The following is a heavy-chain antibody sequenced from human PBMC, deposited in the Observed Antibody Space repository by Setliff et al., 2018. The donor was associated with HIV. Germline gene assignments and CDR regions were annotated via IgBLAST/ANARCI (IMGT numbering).Heavy chain of an antibody. CDR1: GFTFSGYA. Sequence: GESLRLSCAASGFTFSGYAMSWVRQAPGKGLEWVSAISGSGGSTYYADSVKGRFTISRDNSKNTLYLQMNSPRAEDTAVYYCAKDRYSSGWEAFDYWGQGTLVTVSS. V-gene: IGHV3-23*01. CDR2: ISGSGGST. D-gene: IGHD6-19*01. J-gene: IGHJ4*02. CDR3: AKDRYSSGWEAFDY.